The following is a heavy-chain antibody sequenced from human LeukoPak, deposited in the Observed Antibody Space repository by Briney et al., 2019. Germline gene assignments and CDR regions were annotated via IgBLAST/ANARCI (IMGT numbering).Heavy chain of an antibody. D-gene: IGHD5-18*01. Sequence: PGESLKISCKASGYRFTNYWIGWVRQMPGKGLEWMGIIHPGDSGTKYSPSFQDQVTMSFDESTTTAYLQGSSLRDSDSAICSCARGGTYRYGSSDYWGEGTLVTVSS. CDR3: ARGGTYRYGSSDY. CDR2: IHPGDSGT. V-gene: IGHV5-51*01. J-gene: IGHJ4*02. CDR1: GYRFTNYW.